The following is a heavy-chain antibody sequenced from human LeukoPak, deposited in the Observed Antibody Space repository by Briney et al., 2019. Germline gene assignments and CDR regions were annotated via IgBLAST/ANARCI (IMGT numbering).Heavy chain of an antibody. J-gene: IGHJ4*02. CDR1: GGSISSSSYY. CDR2: IYYSGST. V-gene: IGHV4-39*07. CDR3: ATQEVAGYFDY. Sequence: PSETLSLTCTVSGGSISSSSYYWGWIRQPPGKGLEWIGSIYYSGSTYYNPSLKSRVTISVDTSKNQFSLKLSSVTAADTAVYYCATQEVAGYFDYWGQGTLVTVSS. D-gene: IGHD6-19*01.